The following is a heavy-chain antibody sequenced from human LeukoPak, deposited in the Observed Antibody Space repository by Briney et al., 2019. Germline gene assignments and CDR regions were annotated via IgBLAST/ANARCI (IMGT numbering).Heavy chain of an antibody. V-gene: IGHV1-46*01. Sequence: GASVKVSCKASGYAFTSYYLHWVRQAPGQGLEWMGIFNPSDGRATYTQKFQGRVTMTRDTSTSTVYMELSSLRSDDTAVYYCARQAVTTGWYFDYWGQGTLVAVSS. J-gene: IGHJ4*02. CDR3: ARQAVTTGWYFDY. D-gene: IGHD4-17*01. CDR1: GYAFTSYY. CDR2: FNPSDGRA.